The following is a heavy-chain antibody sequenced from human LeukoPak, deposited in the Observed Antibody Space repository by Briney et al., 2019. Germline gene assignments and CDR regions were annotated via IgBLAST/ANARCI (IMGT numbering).Heavy chain of an antibody. CDR3: ARASVYCSSTSCSDY. D-gene: IGHD2-2*01. J-gene: IGHJ4*02. Sequence: SETLSLTCTVSGGSISSYYWSWIRQHPGKGLEWIGYIYYSGSTYYNPSLKSRVTISVDTSKNQFSLKLSSVTAADTAVYYCARASVYCSSTSCSDYWGQGTLVTVSS. CDR1: GGSISSYY. CDR2: IYYSGST. V-gene: IGHV4-59*06.